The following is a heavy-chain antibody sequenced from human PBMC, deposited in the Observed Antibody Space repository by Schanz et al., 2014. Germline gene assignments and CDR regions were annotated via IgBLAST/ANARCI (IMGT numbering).Heavy chain of an antibody. J-gene: IGHJ5*02. CDR2: ISYSGTT. Sequence: QVQLQESGPGLVKPSQTLSLTCTVSGGSISSGGYYWSWIRQHPGKGLEWIGYISYSGTTYYNPSLKSRVTISVSTSKTQFSLKRSSVTAADTAVYYCARDALGGPHNWFDPWGQGTLVSVSS. V-gene: IGHV4-31*03. CDR3: ARDALGGPHNWFDP. D-gene: IGHD3-16*01. CDR1: GGSISSGGYY.